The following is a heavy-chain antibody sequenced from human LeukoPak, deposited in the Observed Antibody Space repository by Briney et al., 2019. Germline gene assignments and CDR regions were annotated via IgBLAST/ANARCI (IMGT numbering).Heavy chain of an antibody. CDR2: IYYSGST. V-gene: IGHV4-59*01. CDR3: ARALGPYGSGSSYYFDY. CDR1: GGSITSYY. J-gene: IGHJ4*02. Sequence: PSETLSLTCTVSGGSITSYYWSWIRQPPGKGLEWIAYIYYSGSTKYNPSLKSRVTMPVDTSKNQFSLKVHSATAADTAVYYCARALGPYGSGSSYYFDYWGQGTLLTVSS. D-gene: IGHD3-10*01.